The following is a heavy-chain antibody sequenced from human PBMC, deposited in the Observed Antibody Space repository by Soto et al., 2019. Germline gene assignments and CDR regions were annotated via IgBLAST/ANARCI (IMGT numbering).Heavy chain of an antibody. Sequence: GGSLRLSCAASGFTFSSYAMHWVRQAPGKGLEYVSAISSNGGSTYYANSVKGRFTISRDNSKNTLYLQMGSLRAEDMAVYYCARDFPHDYGDYASAFGIWGQGTMVTVSS. CDR1: GFTFSSYA. J-gene: IGHJ3*02. V-gene: IGHV3-64*01. D-gene: IGHD4-17*01. CDR3: ARDFPHDYGDYASAFGI. CDR2: ISSNGGST.